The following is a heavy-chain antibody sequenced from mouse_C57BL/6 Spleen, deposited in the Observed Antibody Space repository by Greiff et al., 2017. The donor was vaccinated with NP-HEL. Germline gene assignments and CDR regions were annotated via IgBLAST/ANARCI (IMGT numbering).Heavy chain of an antibody. Sequence: QVQLQQPGAELVKPGASVKLSCKASGYTFTSYWMHWVKQRPGRGLEWIGRIDPNSGGTKYNEKFKSKATLTVDKPSSTADMQLSSLTSEDSSVYYCAATGKPWFAYWGQGTLVTVSA. CDR2: IDPNSGGT. CDR1: GYTFTSYW. CDR3: AATGKPWFAY. V-gene: IGHV1-72*01. J-gene: IGHJ3*01.